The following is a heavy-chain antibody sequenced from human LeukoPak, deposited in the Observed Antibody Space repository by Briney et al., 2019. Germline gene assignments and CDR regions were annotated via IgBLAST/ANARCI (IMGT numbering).Heavy chain of an antibody. V-gene: IGHV3-15*01. J-gene: IGHJ4*02. CDR1: GFTFSNAW. CDR2: IKSKTDGGTT. Sequence: GGSLRLSCAASGFTFSNAWMSWVRQAPGKGLEWVGRIKSKTDGGTTDYAAPVKGGFTISRDDSKNTLYLQMNSLRTEDTAVYYCTTLGYCSSTSCYRVDYWGRGTLVTVSS. D-gene: IGHD2-2*01. CDR3: TTLGYCSSTSCYRVDY.